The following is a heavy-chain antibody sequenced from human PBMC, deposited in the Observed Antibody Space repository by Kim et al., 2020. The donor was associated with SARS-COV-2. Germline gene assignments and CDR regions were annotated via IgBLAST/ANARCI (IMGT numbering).Heavy chain of an antibody. V-gene: IGHV3-21*01. D-gene: IGHD2-8*01. CDR3: ARDQVLKAFDI. CDR2: ISSSSSYI. J-gene: IGHJ3*02. Sequence: GGSLRLSCAASGFTFSSYSMNWVRQAPGKGLEWVSSISSSSSYIYYADSVKGRFTISRDNAKNSLYLQMNSLRAEDTAVYYCARDQVLKAFDIWGQGTMVTVSS. CDR1: GFTFSSYS.